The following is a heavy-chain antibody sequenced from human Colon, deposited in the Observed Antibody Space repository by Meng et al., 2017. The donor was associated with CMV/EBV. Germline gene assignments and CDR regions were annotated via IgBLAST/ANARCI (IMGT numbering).Heavy chain of an antibody. J-gene: IGHJ6*02. CDR2: ISSSGSTI. D-gene: IGHD3-3*01. Sequence: RGSLKLSCTASGFSFSSYEINWVRQAPGKGLEWVSYISSSGSTIHYADSVKGRFTISRDNVKNSLYLHMNSLRAEDTAAYYCATVVRFPVGGHFYYHGMDVWGQGTTVTVSS. CDR3: ATVVRFPVGGHFYYHGMDV. V-gene: IGHV3-48*03. CDR1: GFSFSSYE.